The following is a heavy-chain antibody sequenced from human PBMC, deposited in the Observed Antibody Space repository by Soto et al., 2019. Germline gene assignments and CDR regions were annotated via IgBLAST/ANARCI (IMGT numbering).Heavy chain of an antibody. J-gene: IGHJ4*02. CDR2: IAVGSGYT. CDR1: GFTFTSSA. V-gene: IGHV1-58*01. D-gene: IGHD2-8*01. Sequence: SVKVSCKASGFTFTSSAFQWVRQARGQRLEWIGWIAVGSGYTNYAQRFQDRVTLTRDVSTATTYMEPSRLTSEDTAIYYCAADATAWQQMVPSDYWGQGTLVTVSS. CDR3: AADATAWQQMVPSDY.